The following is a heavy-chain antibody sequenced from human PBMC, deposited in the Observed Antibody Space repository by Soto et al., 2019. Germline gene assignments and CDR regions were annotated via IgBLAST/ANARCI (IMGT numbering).Heavy chain of an antibody. J-gene: IGHJ4*02. CDR2: ILYSGNT. CDR1: GASISGSSYY. V-gene: IGHV4-39*01. CDR3: ARQVGGLFTLTPFDY. D-gene: IGHD3-16*01. Sequence: QLQLQESGPGLVKPSETLSLTCTVSGASISGSSYYWGWIRQTPGKGLEWIGSILYSGNTYDNPSLRSRVTMAVDTSKNQSSLKLSSVTAADTAVYYCARQVGGLFTLTPFDYWGQGTLVTVSS.